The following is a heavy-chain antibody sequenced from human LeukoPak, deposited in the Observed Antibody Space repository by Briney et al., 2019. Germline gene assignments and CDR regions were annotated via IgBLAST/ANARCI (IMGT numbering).Heavy chain of an antibody. CDR3: ARLGPTVTTIGWFDP. D-gene: IGHD4-11*01. CDR2: IYPGDSDT. CDR1: GYSFTSYW. V-gene: IGHV5-51*01. J-gene: IGHJ5*02. Sequence: GESLKISCKGSGYSFTSYWIGWVRQMPGKGLEWMGIIYPGDSDTRYGPSFQGQVTISADKSISTAYLQWSSLKASDTAMYYCARLGPTVTTIGWFDPWGQGTLVTVSS.